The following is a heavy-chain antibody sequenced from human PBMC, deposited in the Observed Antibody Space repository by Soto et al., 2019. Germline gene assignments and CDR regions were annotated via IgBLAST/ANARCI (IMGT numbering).Heavy chain of an antibody. CDR1: GGSISSGGYS. Sequence: SETLSLTCAVSGGSISSGGYSWNWIRQAPGKGLEWIGYIYHSGYTLYNPSLKGRVTISVDKSKNHFSLNLTSVTAADTAVYYCARDQLEGNWFDPWGQGTLVTVSS. D-gene: IGHD1-1*01. CDR2: IYHSGYT. J-gene: IGHJ5*02. V-gene: IGHV4-30-2*01. CDR3: ARDQLEGNWFDP.